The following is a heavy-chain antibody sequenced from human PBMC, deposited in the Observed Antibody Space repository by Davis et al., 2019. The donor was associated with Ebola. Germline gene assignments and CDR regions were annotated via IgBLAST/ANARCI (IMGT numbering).Heavy chain of an antibody. J-gene: IGHJ3*02. CDR3: ARGSPYYDPPDAFDI. V-gene: IGHV4-34*01. Sequence: SQTLSLTCAVYGGSFSGYYWSWIRQPPGKGLEWIGEINHSGSTNYNPSLKSRVTISVDTSKNQFSLKLSSVTAADTAVYYCARGSPYYDPPDAFDIWGQGTMVTVSS. CDR1: GGSFSGYY. D-gene: IGHD3-22*01. CDR2: INHSGST.